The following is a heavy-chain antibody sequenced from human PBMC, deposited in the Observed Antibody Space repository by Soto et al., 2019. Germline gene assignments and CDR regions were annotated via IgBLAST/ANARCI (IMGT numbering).Heavy chain of an antibody. Sequence: GGSLRLSCAASGFTFSSYWMSWVRQAPGKGLQWLANIKQDGSEEYYVDSVKGRFTISRDNAKNSLYLQMNSLRAEDTALYFCAKKYPGSRPFDYWGHGTLVTVSS. J-gene: IGHJ4*01. CDR2: IKQDGSEE. CDR1: GFTFSSYW. D-gene: IGHD2-2*01. CDR3: AKKYPGSRPFDY. V-gene: IGHV3-7*03.